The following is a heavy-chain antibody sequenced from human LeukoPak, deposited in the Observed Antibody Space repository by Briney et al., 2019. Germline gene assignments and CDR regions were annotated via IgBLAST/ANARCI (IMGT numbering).Heavy chain of an antibody. CDR1: GYSISSGYY. Sequence: PSETLSLTCTVSGYSISSGYYWGWIRQPPGKGLERIGSIYHSGSTYYNPSLKSRVTISVDTSKNQFSLKPSSVTAADTAVYYCAREEQWLEVDYMDVWGKGTTVTVSS. D-gene: IGHD6-19*01. CDR2: IYHSGST. J-gene: IGHJ6*03. CDR3: AREEQWLEVDYMDV. V-gene: IGHV4-38-2*02.